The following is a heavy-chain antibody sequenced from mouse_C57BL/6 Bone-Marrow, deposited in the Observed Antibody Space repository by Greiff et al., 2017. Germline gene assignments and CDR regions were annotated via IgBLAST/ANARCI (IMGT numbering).Heavy chain of an antibody. J-gene: IGHJ2*01. Sequence: EVKLMESGGGLVQPGGSLSLSCAASGSTFTDYYMSWVRQPPGKALEWLGFIRNKANGYTTEYSASVKGRFTISRDNSQSILYLQMNALRAEDSATYYCARFLPGFDYWGQGTTLTVSS. CDR3: ARFLPGFDY. CDR1: GSTFTDYY. V-gene: IGHV7-3*01. CDR2: IRNKANGYTT.